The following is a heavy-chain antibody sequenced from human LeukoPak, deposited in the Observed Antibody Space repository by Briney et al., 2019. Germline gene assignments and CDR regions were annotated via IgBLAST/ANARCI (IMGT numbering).Heavy chain of an antibody. CDR3: ARADRLHGGPYLIGP. J-gene: IGHJ5*02. V-gene: IGHV1-2*02. CDR1: GYSFTDYY. Sequence: ASVKVSCKTSGYSFTDYYMHWVRQAPGQGLEWMGWINPNSGGTSSAQKFQGRVTMTRDTSITTVYMEVSWLTSDDTAIYFCARADRLHGGPYLIGPWGQGTLVTVSS. CDR2: INPNSGGT. D-gene: IGHD2-21*01.